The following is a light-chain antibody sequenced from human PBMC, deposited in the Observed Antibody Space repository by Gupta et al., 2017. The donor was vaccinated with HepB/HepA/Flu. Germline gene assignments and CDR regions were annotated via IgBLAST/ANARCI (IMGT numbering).Light chain of an antibody. J-gene: IGLJ2*01. CDR1: SSNVGSNY. V-gene: IGLV1-47*01. CDR3: APWDDTLSGPV. CDR2: RHN. Sequence: QSVLTQPPSASGTPGQRVTISCSGGSSNVGSNYLYWYQQLPGTAPKLLIYRHNQRPSGVPYRFSGSMSGTSVSLAISGLRSEDESDYDCAPWDDTLSGPVFGGGTNLTVL.